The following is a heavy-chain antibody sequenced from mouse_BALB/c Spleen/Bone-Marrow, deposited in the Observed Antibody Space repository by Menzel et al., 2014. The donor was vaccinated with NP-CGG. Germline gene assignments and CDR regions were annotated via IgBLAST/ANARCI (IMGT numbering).Heavy chain of an antibody. CDR2: IYPGDGDT. CDR1: GYAFSSSW. V-gene: IGHV1-82*01. CDR3: ARPLNWDPYAMDY. D-gene: IGHD4-1*02. J-gene: IGHJ4*01. Sequence: QVQLQQPGPELVKPGASVKISCKASGYAFSSSWMNWVKQRPGQGLEWIGRIYPGDGDTKYNGKFKGKATLTADKSSSTAYMQLSSLTSVDSAVYFCARPLNWDPYAMDYWGQGTPVTVSS.